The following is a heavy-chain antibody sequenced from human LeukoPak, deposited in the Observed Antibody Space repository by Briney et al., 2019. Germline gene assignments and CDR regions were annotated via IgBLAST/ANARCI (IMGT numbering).Heavy chain of an antibody. Sequence: SETLSLTCAVCGGSFSGYYWSWIRQPPGKGLEWIGEINHSGSTNYNPSLKSRVTISVDTSKNQFSLKLSSVTAADTAVYYCAIGRYYDYVWGSYRYTGHFDYWGQGTLVTVSS. J-gene: IGHJ4*02. CDR3: AIGRYYDYVWGSYRYTGHFDY. D-gene: IGHD3-16*02. CDR1: GGSFSGYY. CDR2: INHSGST. V-gene: IGHV4-34*01.